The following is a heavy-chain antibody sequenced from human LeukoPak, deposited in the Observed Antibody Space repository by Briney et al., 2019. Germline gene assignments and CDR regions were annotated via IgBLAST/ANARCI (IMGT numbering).Heavy chain of an antibody. D-gene: IGHD3-10*01. J-gene: IGHJ5*02. V-gene: IGHV4-39*01. CDR3: ARRGAGLDWFDP. CDR2: IYYSGST. Sequence: QSSETLSLTCTVSGGSISSSSYYWGWIRQPPGKGLEWIGSIYYSGSTYYNPSLKSRVTISVDTSKNQFSLKLTSVTAADTAMYYCARRGAGLDWFDPWGQGTLVTVSS. CDR1: GGSISSSSYY.